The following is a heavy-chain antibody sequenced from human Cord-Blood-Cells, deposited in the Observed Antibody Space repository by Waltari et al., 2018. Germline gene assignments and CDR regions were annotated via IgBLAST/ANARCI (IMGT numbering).Heavy chain of an antibody. CDR2: IDWNDDK. D-gene: IGHD3-22*01. V-gene: IGHV2-70*01. J-gene: IGHJ3*02. CDR1: GFSLSTSGMC. CDR3: ARIRTYYYDSSGYYYDAFDI. Sequence: QVTLRESGPALVKPTQTLTLTCTFSGFSLSTSGMCVSWIRQPPGKALEWLALIDWNDDKYYSTSLKTRLTISKDTSKNQVVLTMTNMDPVDTATYYCARIRTYYYDSSGYYYDAFDIWGQGTMVTVSS.